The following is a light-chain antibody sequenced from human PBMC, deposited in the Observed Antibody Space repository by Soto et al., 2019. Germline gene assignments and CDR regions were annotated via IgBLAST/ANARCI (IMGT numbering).Light chain of an antibody. V-gene: IGKV1-5*02. CDR2: DAS. J-gene: IGKJ1*01. CDR3: QQYMSYPWT. Sequence: DIQMTQSPSTLSASVGDRVTLVCRATQRISSWLAWYQQKPGKPPKFLIYDASTLERGVPSRLSGSGSGTEFTLTISSLQPDDFATYYCQQYMSYPWTFGQGTKVDIK. CDR1: QRISSW.